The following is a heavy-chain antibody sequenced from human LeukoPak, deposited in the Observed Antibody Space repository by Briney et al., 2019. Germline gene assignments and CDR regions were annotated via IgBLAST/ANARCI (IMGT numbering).Heavy chain of an antibody. CDR2: ISSSSSTI. D-gene: IGHD3-3*01. V-gene: IGHV3-11*04. J-gene: IGHJ4*02. Sequence: GGSLRLSCAASGFTFSDYYMSWVRQAPGKGLEWVSYISSSSSTIYYADSVKGRFTISRDNAKNSLYLQMNSLRAEDTAVYYCARGHYDFWSGYYFGSPNFDYWGQGTLVTVSS. CDR3: ARGHYDFWSGYYFGSPNFDY. CDR1: GFTFSDYY.